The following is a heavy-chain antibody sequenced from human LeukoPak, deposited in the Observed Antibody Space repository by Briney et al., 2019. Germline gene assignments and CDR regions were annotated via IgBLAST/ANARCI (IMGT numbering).Heavy chain of an antibody. D-gene: IGHD6-13*01. CDR2: ISWNSGSI. V-gene: IGHV3-9*01. Sequence: GGSLRLSCAASGFTFDDYAMHLVRQAPGKGLEWVSGISWNSGSIGYADSVKGRFTISRDNAKNSLYLQMNSLRAEDTALYYCAKARSYSSSPYDYWGQGTLVTVSS. CDR1: GFTFDDYA. CDR3: AKARSYSSSPYDY. J-gene: IGHJ4*02.